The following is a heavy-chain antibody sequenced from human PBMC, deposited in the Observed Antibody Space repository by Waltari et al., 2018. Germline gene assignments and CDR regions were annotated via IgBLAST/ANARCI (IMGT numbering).Heavy chain of an antibody. CDR2: IYHTGSS. D-gene: IGHD6-25*01. V-gene: IGHV4-38-2*02. CDR1: GHSVNNDFY. Sequence: QVQLRESGPGLVRSSSTLSLTCTVSGHSVNNDFYWAWIRQSPGGGLEWIARIYHTGSSHYNSSIKSRVSISTDMSTKQFFLTLTHLTAADTAVYYCAEEGNTTAGLFDSWGQGTLVTVSS. J-gene: IGHJ4*02. CDR3: AEEGNTTAGLFDS.